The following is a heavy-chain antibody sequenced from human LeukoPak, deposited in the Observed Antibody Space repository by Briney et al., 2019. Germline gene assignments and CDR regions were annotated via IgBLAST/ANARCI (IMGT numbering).Heavy chain of an antibody. Sequence: GASVKVSCKASGYTFTSFGINWVRQAPGQGLEWMGWISVYNGNTNYAQKLQGRVTMTTDTSTSTAYMELRSLRSDDTAVYYCARGQEGSSSWYPSLDYWGQGTLVTVSS. J-gene: IGHJ4*02. CDR1: GYTFTSFG. CDR2: ISVYNGNT. CDR3: ARGQEGSSSWYPSLDY. V-gene: IGHV1-18*01. D-gene: IGHD6-13*01.